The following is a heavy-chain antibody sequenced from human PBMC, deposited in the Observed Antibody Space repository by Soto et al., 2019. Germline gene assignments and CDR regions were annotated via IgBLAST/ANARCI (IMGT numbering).Heavy chain of an antibody. CDR3: AHRRGGYNWDDGDFDY. CDR2: MYWDNDR. J-gene: IGHJ4*02. Sequence: QITLKESGPTLVKPTETLTLTCTFSGFSLSTSGVGVGWIRQPPGKALESLALMYWDNDRRYNPSLKSRLAITKDTSRSQVVLTMTNVDPVDTATYYCAHRRGGYNWDDGDFDYWGPGTLVTVSS. D-gene: IGHD1-20*01. V-gene: IGHV2-5*02. CDR1: GFSLSTSGVG.